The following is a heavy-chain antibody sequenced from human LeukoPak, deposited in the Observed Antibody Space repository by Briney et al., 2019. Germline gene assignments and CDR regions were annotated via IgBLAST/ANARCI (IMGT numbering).Heavy chain of an antibody. Sequence: GGSLRLSCGASGFTFSSYWMNWARQAPGKGLEWVASINHNGNVNYYVDSVKGRFTISRDNAKNSLYLQMSNLRAEDTAVYFCTRGGGLDVWGQGATVTVSS. CDR1: GFTFSSYW. CDR3: TRGGGLDV. V-gene: IGHV3-7*03. J-gene: IGHJ6*02. D-gene: IGHD3-16*01. CDR2: INHNGNVN.